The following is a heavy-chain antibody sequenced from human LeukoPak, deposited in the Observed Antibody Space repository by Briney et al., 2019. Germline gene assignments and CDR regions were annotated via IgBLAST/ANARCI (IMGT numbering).Heavy chain of an antibody. CDR1: GFTFSSYS. J-gene: IGHJ3*02. CDR2: IDSSSSYI. D-gene: IGHD1-7*01. CDR3: ARPGITGTMGYGAFDI. Sequence: GGSLRLSCAASGFTFSSYSINWVRQAPGKGLEWVSSIDSSSSYIYYADSVKGRFTISRDKAKNSLFLQMNSLRVEDTAVYYCARPGITGTMGYGAFDIWGQGTRVTVSS. V-gene: IGHV3-21*01.